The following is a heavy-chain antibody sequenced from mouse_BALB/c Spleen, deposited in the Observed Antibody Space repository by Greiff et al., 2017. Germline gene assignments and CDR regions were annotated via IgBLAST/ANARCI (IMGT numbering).Heavy chain of an antibody. D-gene: IGHD1-1*01. CDR1: GFTFSSYT. Sequence: EVKLVESGGGLVKPGGSLKLSCAASGFTFSSYTMSWVRQTPEKRLEWVATISSGGSYTYYPDSVKGRFTISRDNTKTTLYLQMSSLKSEDTAMYYCTRAPFYGSGYNRHFDVWGAGTTVTVSS. J-gene: IGHJ1*01. CDR2: ISSGGSYT. CDR3: TRAPFYGSGYNRHFDV. V-gene: IGHV5-6-4*01.